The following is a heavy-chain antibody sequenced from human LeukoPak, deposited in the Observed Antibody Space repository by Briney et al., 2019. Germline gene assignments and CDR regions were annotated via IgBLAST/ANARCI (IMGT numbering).Heavy chain of an antibody. CDR3: ARGHSIKRRAAYNWFDP. Sequence: SETLSLTCTVSGGSISSGGYYWSWIRQHPGKGLEWIGYIYYSGSTYYNPSLKSRVTISVDTSKNQFSLKLSSVTAADTAVYYCARGHSIKRRAAYNWFDPWGQGTLVTVSS. CDR2: IYYSGST. D-gene: IGHD2-15*01. V-gene: IGHV4-31*03. J-gene: IGHJ5*02. CDR1: GGSISSGGYY.